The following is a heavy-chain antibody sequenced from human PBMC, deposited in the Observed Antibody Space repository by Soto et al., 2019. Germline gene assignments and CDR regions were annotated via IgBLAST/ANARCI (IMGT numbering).Heavy chain of an antibody. CDR3: ARLLRTAVAGTPRWYFDL. V-gene: IGHV4-4*02. Sequence: PSETLSLTCAVSGGSISSSNWWSWVRQPPGXGLEWIGEIYHSGSTNYNPSLKSRVTISVDKSKNQFSLKLSSVTAADTAVYYCARLLRTAVAGTPRWYFDLWGRGTLVTVSS. D-gene: IGHD6-19*01. CDR1: GGSISSSNW. J-gene: IGHJ2*01. CDR2: IYHSGST.